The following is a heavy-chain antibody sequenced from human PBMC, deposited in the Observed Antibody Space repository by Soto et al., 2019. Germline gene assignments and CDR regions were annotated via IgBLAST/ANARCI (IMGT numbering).Heavy chain of an antibody. V-gene: IGHV4-39*01. J-gene: IGHJ4*02. D-gene: IGHD5-18*01. Sequence: QLQLQESGPGLVKPSETLSLTCTVSGGSISSSSYYWGWIRQPPGKGLEWIGSIYYSGSTYYNPSRKSRVPMSVDTTKNHFSLKLSSVTAADTAVYYCARQRGYSYVVGPDNFDYWGQGTLVTVSS. CDR2: IYYSGST. CDR1: GGSISSSSYY. CDR3: ARQRGYSYVVGPDNFDY.